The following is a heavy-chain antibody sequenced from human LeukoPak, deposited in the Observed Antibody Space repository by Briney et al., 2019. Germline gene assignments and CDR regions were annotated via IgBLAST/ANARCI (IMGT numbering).Heavy chain of an antibody. CDR3: ARLPLIATTRGGFDP. CDR1: GGCISGYY. D-gene: IGHD1/OR15-1a*01. V-gene: IGHV4-59*08. J-gene: IGHJ5*02. CDR2: VYDTGAT. Sequence: SEALSLTCTVSGGCISGYYWSWIRQPPGKRLEWIGYVYDTGATNYNPSLKSRFTISIDTSKNQFSLYLSSVTAADTAVYYCARLPLIATTRGGFDPWGQGTLVTVSS.